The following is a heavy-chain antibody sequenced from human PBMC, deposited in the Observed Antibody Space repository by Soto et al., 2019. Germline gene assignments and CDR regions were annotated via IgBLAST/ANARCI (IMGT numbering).Heavy chain of an antibody. Sequence: GASVKVSCKVSGYTLTELSMHWVRQAPGKVLEWMGGFDPEDGETIYAQKFQGRVTMTEDTSTDTAYMELSSLRSEDTAVYYCATRGGSGSRWDYYYGMDVWGQGTTVTVSS. J-gene: IGHJ6*02. V-gene: IGHV1-24*01. CDR3: ATRGGSGSRWDYYYGMDV. CDR2: FDPEDGET. D-gene: IGHD3-3*01. CDR1: GYTLTELS.